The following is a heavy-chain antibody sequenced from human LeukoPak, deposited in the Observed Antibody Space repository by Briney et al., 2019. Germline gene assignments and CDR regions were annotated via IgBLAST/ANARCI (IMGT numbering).Heavy chain of an antibody. D-gene: IGHD2-2*01. V-gene: IGHV1-69*02. CDR1: GGTFISYT. CDR3: ATYCSSTSCYDY. J-gene: IGHJ4*02. Sequence: SVKVSCKASGGTFISYTISWVRQAPGQGLEWMGRIIPILGIANYAQKFQGRVTITADKSTSTAYMELSSLRSEDTAVYYCATYCSSTSCYDYWGQGTLVTVSS. CDR2: IIPILGIA.